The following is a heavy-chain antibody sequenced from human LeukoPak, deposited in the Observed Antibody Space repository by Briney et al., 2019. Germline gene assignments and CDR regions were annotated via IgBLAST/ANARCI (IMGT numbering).Heavy chain of an antibody. D-gene: IGHD6-6*01. CDR3: ARDFSYYDYYMDV. CDR2: IYYSGST. V-gene: IGHV4-39*07. J-gene: IGHJ6*03. CDR1: GGSISSSSYY. Sequence: KPSETLSLTCTVSGGSISSSSYYWGWIRQPPGKGLEWIGSIYYSGSTYYNPSLESRVTISVDTSKNQFSLKLSSVTAADTAVYYCARDFSYYDYYMDVWGKGTTVTVSS.